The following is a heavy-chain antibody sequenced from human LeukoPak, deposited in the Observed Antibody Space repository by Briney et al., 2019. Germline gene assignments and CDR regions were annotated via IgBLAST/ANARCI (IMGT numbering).Heavy chain of an antibody. Sequence: GESLKISCKVSGYTFSNYWIGWVRQMPGKGLEWMGIIYPGDSDTRYSPSFQGQVTTSADKSISTAYLQWSSLKASDTAMYYCARHDPIGGSYSLTIWGQGTLVTVSP. V-gene: IGHV5-51*01. J-gene: IGHJ1*01. CDR2: IYPGDSDT. CDR3: ARHDPIGGSYSLTI. CDR1: GYTFSNYW. D-gene: IGHD1-26*01.